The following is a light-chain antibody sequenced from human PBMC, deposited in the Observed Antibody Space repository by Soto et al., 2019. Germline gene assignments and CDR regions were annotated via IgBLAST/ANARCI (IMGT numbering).Light chain of an antibody. CDR3: QQLSLYPLT. Sequence: DRVTLTCRASQGIGSYFAWYQQKPGRAPKLLIYVTSTLQTGVPSRFSGSGSGTDFTLTISSLQLEDSATYYCQQLSLYPLTFGGGTKVDIK. V-gene: IGKV1-9*01. CDR1: QGIGSY. J-gene: IGKJ4*01. CDR2: VTS.